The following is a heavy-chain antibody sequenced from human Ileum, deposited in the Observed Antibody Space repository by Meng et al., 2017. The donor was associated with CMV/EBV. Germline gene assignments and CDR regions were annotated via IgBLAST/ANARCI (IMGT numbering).Heavy chain of an antibody. J-gene: IGHJ5*02. V-gene: IGHV1-2*02. D-gene: IGHD2-2*02. Sequence: QVTLVQSGAEVKKPGASVKVSCKASGYTFTDYYMHWVRQAPGQGLDWMGWINPKKGDTKYAQKFQDRVTMTRDTSIRTAYMELSRLGSDDTAVYYCAKKGVAAAISSWFDPWGQGTLVTVSS. CDR3: AKKGVAAAISSWFDP. CDR2: INPKKGDT. CDR1: GYTFTDYY.